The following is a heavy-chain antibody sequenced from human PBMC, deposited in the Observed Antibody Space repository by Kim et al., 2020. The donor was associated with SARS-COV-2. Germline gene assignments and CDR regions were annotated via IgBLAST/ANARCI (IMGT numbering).Heavy chain of an antibody. Sequence: LSLTCTVSGGSISSYYWSWIRPPPGKGLEWIGYISYSGSTNYNPSLKSRVTISVDTSKNQFSLKLSSVTAADTAVYYCARDRGYYYGSGSYIRWFDPWGQGTLVTVSS. CDR1: GGSISSYY. CDR3: ARDRGYYYGSGSYIRWFDP. J-gene: IGHJ5*02. D-gene: IGHD3-10*01. CDR2: ISYSGST. V-gene: IGHV4-59*13.